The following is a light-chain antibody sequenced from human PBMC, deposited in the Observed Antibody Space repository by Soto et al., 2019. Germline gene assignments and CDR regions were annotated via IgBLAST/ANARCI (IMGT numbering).Light chain of an antibody. CDR2: DAS. J-gene: IGKJ4*01. CDR1: QSVSSY. CDR3: QQRSNWPPVT. V-gene: IGKV3-11*01. Sequence: EIVLTQSPATLSLSPGERATLSCRASQSVSSYLAWYQQKPGQAPRLLIYDASNRATGIPARFSGSGSGTDFTLTISSLEPEDFAIYYCQQRSNWPPVTFGGGIQVEIK.